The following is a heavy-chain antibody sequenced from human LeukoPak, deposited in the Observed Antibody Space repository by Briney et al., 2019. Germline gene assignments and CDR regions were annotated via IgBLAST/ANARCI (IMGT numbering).Heavy chain of an antibody. CDR3: ARDLGPRVRGVMALDY. V-gene: IGHV3-33*01. J-gene: IGHJ4*02. CDR1: GFTFSSYG. D-gene: IGHD3-10*01. CDR2: IWYDGSNK. Sequence: GGSLRLSCAASGFTFSSYGMHWVRQAPGKGLEWVAVIWYDGSNKYYADSVKGRFTISRDNSKNTLYLQMNSLRAEDTAVYYCARDLGPRVRGVMALDYWGQGTLVTVSS.